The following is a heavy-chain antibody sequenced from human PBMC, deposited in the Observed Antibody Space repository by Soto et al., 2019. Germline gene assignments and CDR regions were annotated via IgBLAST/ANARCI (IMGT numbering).Heavy chain of an antibody. Sequence: QVKLVESGGGVVQPGRSLRLSCTTSGFTFRSYGMHWVRQAPGKGLEWVAVIRSDGSNRDYVDSVKGRFTISRDNSRRMVYLQMDNLRLEDTPMSYCAKPRSSLEWTPFDPWGQGTLVSVSP. V-gene: IGHV3-30*18. D-gene: IGHD3-3*01. CDR3: AKPRSSLEWTPFDP. CDR1: GFTFRSYG. CDR2: IRSDGSNR. J-gene: IGHJ5*02.